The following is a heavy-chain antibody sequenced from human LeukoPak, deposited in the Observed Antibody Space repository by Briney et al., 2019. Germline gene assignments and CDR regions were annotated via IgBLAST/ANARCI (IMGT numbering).Heavy chain of an antibody. J-gene: IGHJ5*02. CDR3: ARQRITMVRGVISNNWFDP. V-gene: IGHV4-39*01. CDR2: IYYSGST. CDR1: GGSISSSSYY. Sequence: SETLTLTCTVSGGSISSSSYYWGWIRQPPGKGLEWIGSIYYSGSTYYNPSLKSRVTISVDTSKNQFSLKLSSVTAADTAVYYCARQRITMVRGVISNNWFDPWGQGTLVTVSS. D-gene: IGHD3-10*01.